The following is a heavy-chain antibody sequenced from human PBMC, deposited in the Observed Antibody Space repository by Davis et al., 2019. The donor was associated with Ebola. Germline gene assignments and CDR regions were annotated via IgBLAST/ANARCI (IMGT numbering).Heavy chain of an antibody. V-gene: IGHV1-69*13. CDR3: ARGGVCSSTSCSIRSWFDP. Sequence: SVKVSCKASGGTFSSYAISWVRQAPGQGLEWMGGIIPIFGTANYAQKFQGRVTITADESTSTAYMELSSLRSEDTAVYYCARGGVCSSTSCSIRSWFDPWGQGTLVTVSS. D-gene: IGHD2-2*01. J-gene: IGHJ5*02. CDR2: IIPIFGTA. CDR1: GGTFSSYA.